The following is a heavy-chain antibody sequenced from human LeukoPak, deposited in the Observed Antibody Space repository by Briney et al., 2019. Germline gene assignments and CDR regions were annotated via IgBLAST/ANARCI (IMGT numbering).Heavy chain of an antibody. Sequence: GGSLRLSCAASGFTFSTYGMHWVRQAPGKGLQWVAVIWFDGSNKYYADSVKGRFTISRDNSENTLYLQMNSLRAEDTAVYYCARGPGDDSSGYSVEYFQHWGQGTLVTVSS. CDR1: GFTFSTYG. J-gene: IGHJ1*01. V-gene: IGHV3-33*08. D-gene: IGHD3-22*01. CDR3: ARGPGDDSSGYSVEYFQH. CDR2: IWFDGSNK.